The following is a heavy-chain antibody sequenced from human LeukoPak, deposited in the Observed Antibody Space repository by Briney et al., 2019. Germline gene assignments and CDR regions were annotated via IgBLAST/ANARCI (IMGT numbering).Heavy chain of an antibody. J-gene: IGHJ3*02. D-gene: IGHD4-23*01. V-gene: IGHV1-18*01. CDR1: GYSFTNYD. Sequence: GASVKVSCKTSGYSFTNYDINWVRQATGRGLEWIGWIYTYNVHTNYAQNLQGRVTKTTDTSTSTAYMELRSLTSDDTALYYCARADDYGGNPGAFDIWGQGTMVTVSS. CDR2: IYTYNVHT. CDR3: ARADDYGGNPGAFDI.